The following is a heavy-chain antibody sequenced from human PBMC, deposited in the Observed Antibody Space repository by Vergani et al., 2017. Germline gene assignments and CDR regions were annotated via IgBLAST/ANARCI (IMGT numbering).Heavy chain of an antibody. D-gene: IGHD4-17*01. Sequence: QVQLQQWGAGLLKPSETLSLTCAVYGGSFSGYYWSWIRQPPGKGLEWIGEINHSGSTNYNPSLKSRVTISVDTSKNQFSLKLSSVTAADTAVYYCARGMGYGDYEVWSQGTLVTVSS. CDR3: ARGMGYGDYEV. V-gene: IGHV4-34*01. CDR1: GGSFSGYY. CDR2: INHSGST. J-gene: IGHJ4*02.